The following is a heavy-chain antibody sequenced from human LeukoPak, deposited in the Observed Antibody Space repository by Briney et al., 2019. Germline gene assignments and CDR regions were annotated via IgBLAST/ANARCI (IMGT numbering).Heavy chain of an antibody. Sequence: GGSLRLSCAASGFSFGSSGMHWIRQAPGKGLEWEAFIQYDGGDDYYADSVKGRFSISRDNSKNTVRLQMNTLRPEDTAMYYCVRDGAHWDLDYWGQGTLVTVSS. V-gene: IGHV3-30*02. D-gene: IGHD7-27*01. CDR3: VRDGAHWDLDY. J-gene: IGHJ4*02. CDR2: IQYDGGDD. CDR1: GFSFGSSG.